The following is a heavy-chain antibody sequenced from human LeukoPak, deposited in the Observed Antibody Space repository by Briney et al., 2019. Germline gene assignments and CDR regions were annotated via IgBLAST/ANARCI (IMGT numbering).Heavy chain of an antibody. Sequence: ASVKVSCKASGYTFTGYYMHWVRQAPGQGLEWMGWINPNSGGTNYAQKFQGRVTMTRDTSISTAYKELSRLRSDDTAVYYCARVNMYYDFWSGYSFDYWGQGTLVTVSS. J-gene: IGHJ4*02. D-gene: IGHD3-3*01. CDR3: ARVNMYYDFWSGYSFDY. CDR1: GYTFTGYY. CDR2: INPNSGGT. V-gene: IGHV1-2*02.